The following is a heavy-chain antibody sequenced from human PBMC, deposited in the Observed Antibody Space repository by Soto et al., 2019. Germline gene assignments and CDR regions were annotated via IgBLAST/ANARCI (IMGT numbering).Heavy chain of an antibody. D-gene: IGHD3-3*01. CDR1: GVSITNYY. J-gene: IGHJ5*02. CDR3: ARVPYDSGAVFWFDP. V-gene: IGHV4-4*07. CDR2: IYSSGRN. Sequence: SETLSLTCIVSGVSITNYYWSWILQPTGKGLEWIWRIYSSGRNNYNTSLQSRVTISVDTSKNQFSLKLSSVTAADTAVYYCARVPYDSGAVFWFDPWGQGTLVTVSS.